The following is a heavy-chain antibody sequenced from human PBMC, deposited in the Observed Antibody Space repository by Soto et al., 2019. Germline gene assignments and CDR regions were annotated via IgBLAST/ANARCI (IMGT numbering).Heavy chain of an antibody. CDR2: INPNSGGT. J-gene: IGHJ1*01. V-gene: IGHV1-2*04. CDR3: AKGVPGIAVAGTGYFQH. CDR1: GYTFTGYY. D-gene: IGHD6-19*01. Sequence: ASVKVSCKASGYTFTGYYMHWVRQAPGQGLEWMGWINPNSGGTNYAQKFQGWVTMTRDTSISTAYMELSRLRSDDTAVYYCAKGVPGIAVAGTGYFQHWGQGTLVTVSA.